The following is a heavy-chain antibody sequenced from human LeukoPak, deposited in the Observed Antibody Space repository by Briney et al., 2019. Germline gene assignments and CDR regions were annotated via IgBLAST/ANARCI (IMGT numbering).Heavy chain of an antibody. V-gene: IGHV3-23*01. Sequence: GGSLRLSCATSGFTFSSYAMSWVRQAPGKGLEWVSAISGSGGSTYYADSVKGRFTISRDNSKNTLYLQMNSLRAEDTAVYYCAKPTRRSTVIEGWFDPWGQGTLVTVSS. CDR2: ISGSGGST. J-gene: IGHJ5*02. CDR1: GFTFSSYA. D-gene: IGHD4-17*01. CDR3: AKPTRRSTVIEGWFDP.